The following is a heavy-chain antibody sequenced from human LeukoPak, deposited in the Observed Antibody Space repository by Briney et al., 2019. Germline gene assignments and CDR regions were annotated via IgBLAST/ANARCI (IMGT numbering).Heavy chain of an antibody. D-gene: IGHD3-22*01. CDR2: INPKSGGT. J-gene: IGHJ4*02. Sequence: AASVKVSCKASGYTFTGYYMHWVRQAPGRGLEWMGRINPKSGGTNYAQEFQGRVTMTRDTSINTAYMELSRVRSDDTAVYYCAISTSPYVIEVWTNGPLDYWGQGTLVTVSS. CDR3: AISTSPYVIEVWTNGPLDY. CDR1: GYTFTGYY. V-gene: IGHV1-2*06.